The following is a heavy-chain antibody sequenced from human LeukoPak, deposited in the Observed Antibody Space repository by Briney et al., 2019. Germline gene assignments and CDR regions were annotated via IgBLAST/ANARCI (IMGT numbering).Heavy chain of an antibody. V-gene: IGHV4-38-2*02. Sequence: SETLSLTCTVSGYSISSGYYWGWIRQPPGKGLEWIGSIYHSGSTFDNPSLKSRVTISVDTSKNQFSLKLSSVTAADTAVYYCARDSQTTIDSSGYYPDAFDIWGQGTMVTVSS. CDR3: ARDSQTTIDSSGYYPDAFDI. CDR1: GYSISSGYY. J-gene: IGHJ3*02. CDR2: IYHSGST. D-gene: IGHD3-22*01.